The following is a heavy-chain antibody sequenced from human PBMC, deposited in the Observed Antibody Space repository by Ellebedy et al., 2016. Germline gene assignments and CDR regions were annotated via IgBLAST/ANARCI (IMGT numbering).Heavy chain of an antibody. CDR1: GFTFSTYW. CDR3: ASLGGRQRYSD. CDR2: IKEDGSNK. Sequence: GGSLRLSCAASGFTFSTYWMYWVRQAPGKGLEWVASIKEDGSNKHYVDSVKGRFTISRDNAMNSLYLQMNSLRVEDTAVYYCASLGGRQRYSDWGQGTLVTVST. D-gene: IGHD6-6*01. J-gene: IGHJ4*02. V-gene: IGHV3-7*01.